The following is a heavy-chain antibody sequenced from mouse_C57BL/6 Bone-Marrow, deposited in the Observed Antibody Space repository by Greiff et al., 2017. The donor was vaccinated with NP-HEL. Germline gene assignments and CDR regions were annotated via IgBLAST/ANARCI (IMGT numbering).Heavy chain of an antibody. CDR1: GYTFTDYY. CDR2: INPYNGGT. Sequence: EVKLMESGPVLVKPGASVKMSCKASGYTFTDYYMNWVKQSHGKSLEWIGVINPYNGGTSYNQKFKGKATLTVDKSSSTAYMELNSLTSEDSAVYYCARESSSGYWFAYWGQGTLVTVSA. CDR3: ARESSSGYWFAY. D-gene: IGHD3-2*02. J-gene: IGHJ3*01. V-gene: IGHV1-19*01.